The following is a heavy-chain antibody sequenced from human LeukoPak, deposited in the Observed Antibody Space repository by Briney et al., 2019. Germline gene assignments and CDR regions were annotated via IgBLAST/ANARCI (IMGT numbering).Heavy chain of an antibody. J-gene: IGHJ4*02. CDR1: GGSIRSYY. V-gene: IGHV4-4*08. CDR2: IFYSGST. D-gene: IGHD3-3*01. CDR3: GRETDFGVVTN. Sequence: SETLSLTCTVSGGSIRSYYWSWIRQPPGKGLEWIGYIFYSGSTNYNPSLKSRVTISVDTSENQFSLKLSSVTAADTAVYYCGRETDFGVVTNWGQGTLVTVSS.